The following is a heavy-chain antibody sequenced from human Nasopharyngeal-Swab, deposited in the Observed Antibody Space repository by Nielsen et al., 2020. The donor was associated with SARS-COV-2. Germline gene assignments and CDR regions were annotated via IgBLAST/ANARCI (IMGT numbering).Heavy chain of an antibody. D-gene: IGHD3-22*01. J-gene: IGHJ3*02. V-gene: IGHV3-30*18. CDR2: ISYDGSNK. Sequence: VRQAPGKGLEWVAVISYDGSNKYYADSVKGRFTISRDNSKNTLYPQMNSLRAEDTAVYYCAKDLGVGYYDSSGYYSDAFDIWGQGTMVTVSS. CDR3: AKDLGVGYYDSSGYYSDAFDI.